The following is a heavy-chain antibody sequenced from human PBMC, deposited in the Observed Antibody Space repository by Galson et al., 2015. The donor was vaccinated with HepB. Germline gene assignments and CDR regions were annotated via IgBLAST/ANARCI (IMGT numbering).Heavy chain of an antibody. V-gene: IGHV3-21*01. Sequence: SLRLSCAASGFTFSSYSMNWVRQAPGKGLEWVSSISSSSSYIYYADSVKGRFTISRDNAKNSLYLQMNSLRAEDTAVYYCARHSSSWYGEDYWGRGTLVTVSS. J-gene: IGHJ4*02. CDR2: ISSSSSYI. CDR1: GFTFSSYS. CDR3: ARHSSSWYGEDY. D-gene: IGHD6-13*01.